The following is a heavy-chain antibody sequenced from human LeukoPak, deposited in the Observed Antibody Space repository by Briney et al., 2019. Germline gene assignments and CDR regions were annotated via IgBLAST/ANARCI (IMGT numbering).Heavy chain of an antibody. V-gene: IGHV3-11*06. D-gene: IGHD2-2*01. Sequence: PGGSLRLSCAASGFTFSDYCMSWIRQAPGKGLEWVSYISSSSSYTNYADSVKGRFTISRDNAKNSLYLQMNSLRAEDTAVYYCARAPDCSSTSCYYYYGMDVWGKGTTVTVSS. J-gene: IGHJ6*04. CDR3: ARAPDCSSTSCYYYYGMDV. CDR1: GFTFSDYC. CDR2: ISSSSSYT.